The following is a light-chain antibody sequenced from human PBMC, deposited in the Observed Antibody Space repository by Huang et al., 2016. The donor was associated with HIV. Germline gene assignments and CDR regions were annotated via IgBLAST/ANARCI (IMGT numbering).Light chain of an antibody. CDR2: AAS. CDR3: QQYDIHPLT. J-gene: IGKJ3*01. V-gene: IGKV1-8*01. Sequence: IRMTQSPSSLSASTGDRVTITCRANQDINNFLAWYQQRPGSVPKLLIYAASTLQSWVPSMFSGNGSGTDFTLTIGCLHSEDVATYYCQQYDIHPLTFGPGTRVDMK. CDR1: QDINNF.